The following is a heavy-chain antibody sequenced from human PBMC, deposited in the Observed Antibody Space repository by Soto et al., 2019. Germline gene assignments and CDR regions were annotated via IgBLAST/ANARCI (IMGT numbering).Heavy chain of an antibody. J-gene: IGHJ4*02. V-gene: IGHV3-49*04. CDR3: TSFYCSSTSCYTSPHGY. CDR2: IRSKAYGGTT. CDR1: GFTFGDYA. D-gene: IGHD2-2*02. Sequence: GGSLRLSCTASGFTFGDYAMSWVRQAPGKGLEWVGFIRSKAYGGTTEYAASVKGRFTISRDDSKSIAYLQMNSLKTEDTAVYYCTSFYCSSTSCYTSPHGYWGQGTMVTVSS.